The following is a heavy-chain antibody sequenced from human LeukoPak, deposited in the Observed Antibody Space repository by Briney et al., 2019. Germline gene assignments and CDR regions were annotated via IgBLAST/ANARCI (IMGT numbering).Heavy chain of an antibody. CDR2: IIPIFGTA. CDR3: ASGNTIFNWFDP. D-gene: IGHD3-9*01. V-gene: IGHV1-69*13. Sequence: VASVKVSCKASGGTFSSYAISWVRQAPGQGLEWMGGIIPIFGTANYAQKFQGRVTITADESTSTAYMELSSLRSEDTAVYYCASGNTIFNWFDPWGQGTLVTVSS. J-gene: IGHJ5*02. CDR1: GGTFSSYA.